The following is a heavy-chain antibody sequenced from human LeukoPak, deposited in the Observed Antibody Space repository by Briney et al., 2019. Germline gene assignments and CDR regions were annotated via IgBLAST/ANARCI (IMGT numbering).Heavy chain of an antibody. V-gene: IGHV4-34*01. CDR1: GGSFSGYY. J-gene: IGHJ5*02. D-gene: IGHD2-2*01. CDR3: AGAPAASPTWFDP. Sequence: PSETLSLTCAVYGGSFSGYYWSWIRQPPGKGLEWIGEINHSGSTNYNPSLKSRVTISVDTSKNQFSLKLSSVTAADTAVYYCAGAPAASPTWFDPWGQGTLVTVSS. CDR2: INHSGST.